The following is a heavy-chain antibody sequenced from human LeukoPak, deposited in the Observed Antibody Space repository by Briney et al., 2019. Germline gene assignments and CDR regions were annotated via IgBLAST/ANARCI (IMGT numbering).Heavy chain of an antibody. J-gene: IGHJ4*02. CDR2: ISGSGGST. Sequence: GGSLRLSCAASGFTFSSYAMSWVRQAPGKGLEWDSGISGSGGSTYYADSVKGRFTISRDNSKNTLYLQMNSLRGEDTAVYYCAKNTTFWSGYYDYWGQGTLVTVSS. CDR1: GFTFSSYA. V-gene: IGHV3-23*01. D-gene: IGHD3-3*01. CDR3: AKNTTFWSGYYDY.